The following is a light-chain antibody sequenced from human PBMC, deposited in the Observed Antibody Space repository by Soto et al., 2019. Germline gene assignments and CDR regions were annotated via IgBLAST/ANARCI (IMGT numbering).Light chain of an antibody. V-gene: IGLV1-44*01. CDR2: ANS. CDR1: SSNIGSNT. Sequence: QSVLTQPPSASGTPGQGVTISCSGSSSNIGSNTVDWYQHLPGTAPKLLIYANSQRPSGVPDRFSGSKSGTSASLAISGLQSEDEADYYCAAWDDSLNGVVFGGGTKLTV. J-gene: IGLJ2*01. CDR3: AAWDDSLNGVV.